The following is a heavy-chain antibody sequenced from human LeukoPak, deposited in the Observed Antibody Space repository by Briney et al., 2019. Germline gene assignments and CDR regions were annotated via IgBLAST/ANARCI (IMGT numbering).Heavy chain of an antibody. Sequence: SETLSLTCTVSGGSISSGGYYWSWIRQHPGKGLEWIGYIYYSGCTYYNPSLKSRVTISVDTSKNQFSLKLSSVTAADTAVYYCAREGPGYCGSTSCLQRGGMDVWGQGTTVTVSS. CDR3: AREGPGYCGSTSCLQRGGMDV. J-gene: IGHJ6*02. V-gene: IGHV4-31*03. CDR1: GGSISSGGYY. D-gene: IGHD2-2*01. CDR2: IYYSGCT.